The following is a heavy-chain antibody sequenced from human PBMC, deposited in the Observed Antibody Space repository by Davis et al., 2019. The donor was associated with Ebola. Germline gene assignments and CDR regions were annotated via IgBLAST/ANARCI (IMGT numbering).Heavy chain of an antibody. CDR1: GFTFSTYW. V-gene: IGHV3-30-3*01. CDR2: ISYDGSNK. CDR3: ARDRTAYSGYVDYFDY. Sequence: GESLKISCAASGFTFSTYWMHWVRQAPGKGLEWVAVISYDGSNKYYADSVKGRFTISRDNSKNTLYLQMNSLRAEDTAVYYCARDRTAYSGYVDYFDYWGQGTLVTVSS. J-gene: IGHJ4*02. D-gene: IGHD5-12*01.